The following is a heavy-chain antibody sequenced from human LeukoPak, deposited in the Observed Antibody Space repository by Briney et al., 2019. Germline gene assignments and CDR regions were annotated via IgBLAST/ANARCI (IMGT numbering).Heavy chain of an antibody. CDR1: GFTVSSNY. J-gene: IGHJ4*02. Sequence: GGSLRLSCAASGFTVSSNYMSWVRQAPGKGLEWVSVVYSGGSTYYADSVKGRFTISRDNSRNTLYLQMNSLRAEDTAVYYCARHVVAVGFDYWGQGTLVTVSS. D-gene: IGHD3-22*01. CDR2: VYSGGST. CDR3: ARHVVAVGFDY. V-gene: IGHV3-66*04.